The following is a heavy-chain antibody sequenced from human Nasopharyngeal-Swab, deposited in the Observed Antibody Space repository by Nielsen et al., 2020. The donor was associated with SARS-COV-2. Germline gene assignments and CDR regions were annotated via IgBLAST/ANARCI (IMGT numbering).Heavy chain of an antibody. Sequence: SETLSLTCTVSGGSISSSSYYWGWIRKPPGKGLEWIGSIYYSGSTYNNPSLKSRVTISVDTSKNQFSLKLSSVTAADTAVYYCARPYYDSSGYDAWFDPWGQGTLVTVSS. D-gene: IGHD3-22*01. CDR1: GGSISSSSYY. CDR2: IYYSGST. J-gene: IGHJ5*02. V-gene: IGHV4-39*01. CDR3: ARPYYDSSGYDAWFDP.